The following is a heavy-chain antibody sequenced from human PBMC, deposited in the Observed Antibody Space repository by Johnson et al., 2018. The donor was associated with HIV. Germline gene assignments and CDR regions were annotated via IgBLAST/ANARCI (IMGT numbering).Heavy chain of an antibody. CDR1: GFSVSSYY. J-gene: IGHJ3*02. D-gene: IGHD5-24*01. CDR2: ISSGGDT. V-gene: IGHV3-66*01. Sequence: VQLVESGGGLVQPGRSLTLSCAAPGFSVSSYYMTWVRQAPGKGLDWVSVISSGGDTYYADSVRGRFPISRDNSKNTLYLQMNRLRAEDTAVYYCVRACRDGYTCDAFDIWGQGTMVTVSS. CDR3: VRACRDGYTCDAFDI.